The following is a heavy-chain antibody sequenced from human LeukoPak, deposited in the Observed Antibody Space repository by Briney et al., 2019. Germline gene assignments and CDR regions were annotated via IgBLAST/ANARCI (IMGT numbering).Heavy chain of an antibody. CDR1: GGSFSGYY. Sequence: SETLSLTCAVYGGSFSGYYWSWIRQPPGKGLEWIGYIYYSGSTNYNPSLKSRVTISVDTSKNQFSLKLSSVTAADTAVYYCARLYYYDSSGYYGGFDYWGQGTLVTVSS. D-gene: IGHD3-22*01. CDR3: ARLYYYDSSGYYGGFDY. V-gene: IGHV4-59*01. CDR2: IYYSGST. J-gene: IGHJ4*02.